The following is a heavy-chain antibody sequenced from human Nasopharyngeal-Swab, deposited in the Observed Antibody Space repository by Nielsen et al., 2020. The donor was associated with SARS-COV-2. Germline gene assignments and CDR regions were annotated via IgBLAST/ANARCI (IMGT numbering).Heavy chain of an antibody. Sequence: WIRQPPGKGLEWIGEINHSGSTNYNPSLKSRVTISVDTSKNQFSLKLSSVTAADTAVYYCARSPQGGSRRPYYFDYWGQGTLVTVSS. D-gene: IGHD1-26*01. CDR3: ARSPQGGSRRPYYFDY. CDR2: INHSGST. V-gene: IGHV4-34*01. J-gene: IGHJ4*02.